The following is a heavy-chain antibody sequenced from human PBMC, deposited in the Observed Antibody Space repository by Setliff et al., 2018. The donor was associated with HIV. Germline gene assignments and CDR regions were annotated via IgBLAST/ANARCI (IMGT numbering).Heavy chain of an antibody. CDR3: ARDSDNFWSGYYAAFDY. CDR1: GGTFSSYD. CDR2: IIPVFGET. Sequence: ASVKVSCKASGGTFSSYDISWVRQAPGQGLEWMGRIIPVFGETNYAQKLQGRVTMTTDTSSSTAYLDLRSLRSDDTAVYYCARDSDNFWSGYYAAFDYWGQGTLVTVSS. V-gene: IGHV1-18*01. J-gene: IGHJ4*02. D-gene: IGHD3-3*01.